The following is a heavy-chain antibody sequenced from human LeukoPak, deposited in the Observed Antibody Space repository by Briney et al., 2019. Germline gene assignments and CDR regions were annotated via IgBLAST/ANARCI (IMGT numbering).Heavy chain of an antibody. Sequence: PGRSLRLSCAASGFTFSSYAMHWVRQAPGKGLEWVAVISYDGSNKYYADSVKGRLTVSRDNAKNTLYLQMNSLRAEDTAVYFCAREDSTSEVNFWGQGTLVIVSS. CDR3: AREDSTSEVNF. D-gene: IGHD6-6*01. V-gene: IGHV3-30*04. CDR2: ISYDGSNK. J-gene: IGHJ4*02. CDR1: GFTFSSYA.